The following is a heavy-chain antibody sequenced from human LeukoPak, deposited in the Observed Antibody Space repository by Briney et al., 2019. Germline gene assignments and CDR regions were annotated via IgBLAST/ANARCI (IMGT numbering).Heavy chain of an antibody. J-gene: IGHJ4*02. D-gene: IGHD4-11*01. CDR1: GFTFSSYS. CDR3: ARDRGSNYGGAFDY. CDR2: ISSSSSTI. V-gene: IGHV3-48*04. Sequence: GGSLRLSCAASGFTFSSYSMNWVRQAPGKGLEWVSYISSSSSTIYYADSVKGRFTISRDNAKNSLYLQMNSLRAEDTAVYYCARDRGSNYGGAFDYWGQGTLVTVSS.